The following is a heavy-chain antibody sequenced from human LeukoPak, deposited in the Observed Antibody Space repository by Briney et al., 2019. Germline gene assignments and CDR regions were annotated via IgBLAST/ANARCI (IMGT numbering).Heavy chain of an antibody. J-gene: IGHJ4*02. CDR1: GGSLSSGSYY. V-gene: IGHV4-61*02. D-gene: IGHD1-1*01. CDR3: AGAQMELDY. Sequence: SETLSLTCTVSGGSLSSGSYYWSWIRQPAGKGLEWIGRIYTSGSTNYNPSLKSRVTISEDTSKNQFSLKLSSVTAADTAVYYCAGAQMELDYWGQGTLVTVSS. CDR2: IYTSGST.